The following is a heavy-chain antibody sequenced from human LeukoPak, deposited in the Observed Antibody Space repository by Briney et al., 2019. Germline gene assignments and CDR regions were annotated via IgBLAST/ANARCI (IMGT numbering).Heavy chain of an antibody. D-gene: IGHD6-13*01. V-gene: IGHV3-30*01. CDR2: ISYDGSNK. J-gene: IGHJ5*02. CDR3: ARVATSSSWYYWFDP. Sequence: GGSLRLSCAASGFTFSSYAMHWVRQAPGKGLEWVAVISYDGSNKYYADSVKGRFTISRDNSKNTLYLQMNSLRAEDTAVYYCARVATSSSWYYWFDPWGPGTLVTVSS. CDR1: GFTFSSYA.